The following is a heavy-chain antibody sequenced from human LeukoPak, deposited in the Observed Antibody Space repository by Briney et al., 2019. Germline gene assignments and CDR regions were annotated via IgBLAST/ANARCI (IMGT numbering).Heavy chain of an antibody. CDR1: GGTFSSYA. V-gene: IGHV1-69*13. D-gene: IGHD2-2*01. CDR2: IIPIFGTA. Sequence: ASVKVSCKASGGTFSSYAISWVRQAPGQGLEWMGGIIPIFGTANYAQKFQGRVTITADESTSTAYMELSSLRSEDTAVYYCARGVIPAARVYSYYYYMDVWGKGTTVTVSS. J-gene: IGHJ6*03. CDR3: ARGVIPAARVYSYYYYMDV.